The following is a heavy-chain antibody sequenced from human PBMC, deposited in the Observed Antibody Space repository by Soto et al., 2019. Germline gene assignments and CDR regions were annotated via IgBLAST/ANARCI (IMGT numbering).Heavy chain of an antibody. J-gene: IGHJ3*02. CDR1: GGTFSSYA. Sequence: QVQLVQSGAEVKKPGSSVKVSCKASGGTFSSYAISWVRQAPGQGLEWMGGIIPIFGTANYAQKFQGRVTITADESTSTAYMELSSLRYEDTDVYYCARPQGVDTAGEEPSRDAFDIWGQGTKVTVSS. V-gene: IGHV1-69*12. D-gene: IGHD5-18*01. CDR3: ARPQGVDTAGEEPSRDAFDI. CDR2: IIPIFGTA.